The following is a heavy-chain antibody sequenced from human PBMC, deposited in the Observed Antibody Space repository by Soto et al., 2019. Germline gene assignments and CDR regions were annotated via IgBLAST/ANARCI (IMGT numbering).Heavy chain of an antibody. V-gene: IGHV4-4*02. CDR1: GGSISSNNW. D-gene: IGHD1-26*01. Sequence: QVQLQESGPGLVKPSGTLSLTCAVSGGSISSNNWWSWVRQPPGKGLEWIGEIFHSGSTHYSPSLKSRVTVSVDKSKNHFSLTLTSVTAADTAVYYCARVYSGSYSDSWGQGTLVTVSS. J-gene: IGHJ4*02. CDR3: ARVYSGSYSDS. CDR2: IFHSGST.